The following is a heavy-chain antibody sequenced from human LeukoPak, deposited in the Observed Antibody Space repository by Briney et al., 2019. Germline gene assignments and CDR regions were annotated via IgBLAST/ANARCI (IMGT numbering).Heavy chain of an antibody. CDR1: GYTFTSYG. D-gene: IGHD3-16*02. V-gene: IGHV1-18*01. CDR3: ARDAGSTYDYVWGSYRYAENAFDI. CDR2: ISAYNGNT. J-gene: IGHJ3*02. Sequence: ASVKVSCKASGYTFTSYGISWVRQAPGQGLEWMGWISAYNGNTNYAQKLQGRVTMTTDTSTSTAYMELRSLRSDDTAVYYYARDAGSTYDYVWGSYRYAENAFDIWGQGTMVTVSS.